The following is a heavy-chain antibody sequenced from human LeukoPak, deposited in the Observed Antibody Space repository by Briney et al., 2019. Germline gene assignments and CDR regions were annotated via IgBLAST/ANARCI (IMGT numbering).Heavy chain of an antibody. CDR2: ISSSSSYI. D-gene: IGHD6-6*01. CDR3: ARDSSSSSFEGYYMDV. V-gene: IGHV3-21*01. CDR1: GFTFSSYS. J-gene: IGHJ6*03. Sequence: GGSLRLSCAASGFTFSSYSMNWVRQAPGKGLEWVSSISSSSSYIYYADSVKGQFTISRDNAKNSLYLQMNSLRAEDTAVYYCARDSSSSSFEGYYMDVWGKGTTVTVSS.